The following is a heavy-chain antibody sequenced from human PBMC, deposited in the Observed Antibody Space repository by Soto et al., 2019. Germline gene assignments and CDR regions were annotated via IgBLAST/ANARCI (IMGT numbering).Heavy chain of an antibody. CDR2: INPNSGGT. J-gene: IGHJ4*02. Sequence: ASVKVSCKASGYTFTGYYMHWVRQAPGQGLEWMGWINPNSGGTNYAQKFQGWVTMTRDTSISTAYMELSRLRSDDTAVYYCARGGYYYDSSGYFDYWGQGTLVTVSS. CDR1: GYTFTGYY. D-gene: IGHD3-22*01. V-gene: IGHV1-2*04. CDR3: ARGGYYYDSSGYFDY.